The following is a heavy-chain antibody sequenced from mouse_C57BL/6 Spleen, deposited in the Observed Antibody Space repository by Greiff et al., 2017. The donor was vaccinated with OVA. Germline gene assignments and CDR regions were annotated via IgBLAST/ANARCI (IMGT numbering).Heavy chain of an antibody. Sequence: VKLVESGAELVKPGASVKLSCKASGYTFTSYWMQWVKQRPGQGLEWIGEIDPSDSYTNYNQKFKGKATLTVDTSSSTAYMQLSCLTSEDSAVYYCARPDYGAWFAYWGQGTLLTVSA. CDR2: IDPSDSYT. CDR3: ARPDYGAWFAY. D-gene: IGHD2-4*01. J-gene: IGHJ3*01. CDR1: GYTFTSYW. V-gene: IGHV1-50*01.